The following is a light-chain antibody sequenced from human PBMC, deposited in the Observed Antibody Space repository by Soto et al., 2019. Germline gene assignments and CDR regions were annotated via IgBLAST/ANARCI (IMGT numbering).Light chain of an antibody. J-gene: IGKJ4*01. CDR3: QQRSNWRVT. CDR1: QTISNTF. CDR2: GAS. V-gene: IGKV3D-20*02. Sequence: EIVMTQSPVTLSVSPGERATLSCRASQTISNTFLAWYQQRPGQAPRLLIYGASGRAIGIPDRFSGSGSGTDFTLTISRLEPEDFAVYYCQQRSNWRVTFGGGTKVDI.